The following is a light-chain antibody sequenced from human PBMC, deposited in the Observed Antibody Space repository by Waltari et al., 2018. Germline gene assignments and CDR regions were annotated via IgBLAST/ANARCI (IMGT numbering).Light chain of an antibody. CDR2: DAS. Sequence: EILLTQSPATLSLSPGERATLSCRASQSVSSYLAWYQQKPGQAPRLLIYDASNRATCIPARFSGSGSGTDFTLTISSLEPEDFAVYYCQQRSIFGQGTRLEIK. CDR1: QSVSSY. CDR3: QQRSI. V-gene: IGKV3-11*01. J-gene: IGKJ5*01.